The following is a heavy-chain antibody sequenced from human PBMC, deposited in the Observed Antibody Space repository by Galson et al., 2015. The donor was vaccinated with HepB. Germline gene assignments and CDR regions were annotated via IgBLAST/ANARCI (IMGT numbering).Heavy chain of an antibody. CDR2: ISTYNGNT. CDR1: GYTFISYC. CDR3: ARDGRDGYNYNFDY. Sequence: SVKVSCKASGYTFISYCIVWVRQAPGQGLEWMGWISTYNGNTNYAQNLQGRVTMTRDTSTTTAYMELRSLRSDDTAVYYCARDGRDGYNYNFDYWGQGTVVTVSS. V-gene: IGHV1-18*04. J-gene: IGHJ4*02. D-gene: IGHD5-24*01.